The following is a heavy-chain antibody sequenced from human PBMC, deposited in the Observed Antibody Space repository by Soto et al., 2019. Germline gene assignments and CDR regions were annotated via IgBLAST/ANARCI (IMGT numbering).Heavy chain of an antibody. D-gene: IGHD6-6*01. J-gene: IGHJ4*02. CDR2: INHSGST. Sequence: SETLSLSCAFDGWSFSCYYWILIRQPPGKGLEWIGEINHSGSTNYNPSLKSRVTISVDTSKNQFSLKLSSVTAADTAVYYCARGWVAARDFDYWGQGTLVTVSS. CDR3: ARGWVAARDFDY. CDR1: GWSFSCYY. V-gene: IGHV4-34*01.